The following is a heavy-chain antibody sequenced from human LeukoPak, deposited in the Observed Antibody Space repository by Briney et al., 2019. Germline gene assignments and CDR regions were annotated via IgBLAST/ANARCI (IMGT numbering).Heavy chain of an antibody. CDR3: VVVVPAEGWFDP. CDR1: GGSISSYY. Sequence: XETLSLTCTVSGGSISSYYWSWIRQPPGKGLEWIGYIYYSGSTNYNPSLKSRVTISVDTSKNQFSLKLSSVTAADTAVYYCVVVVPAEGWFDPWGQGTLVTVSS. D-gene: IGHD2-2*01. CDR2: IYYSGST. V-gene: IGHV4-59*01. J-gene: IGHJ5*02.